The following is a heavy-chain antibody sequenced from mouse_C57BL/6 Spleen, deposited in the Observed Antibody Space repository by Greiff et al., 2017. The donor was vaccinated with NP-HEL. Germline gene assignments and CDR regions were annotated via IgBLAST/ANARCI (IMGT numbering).Heavy chain of an antibody. D-gene: IGHD1-1*01. J-gene: IGHJ2*01. CDR2: ISSGSSTI. CDR1: GFTFSDYG. V-gene: IGHV5-17*01. CDR3: ARGFSTTVVDY. Sequence: DVKLVESGGGLVKPGGSLKLSCAASGFTFSDYGMHWVRQAPEKGLEWVAYISSGSSTIYYADTVKGRFTISRDNAKNTLFLQRTSLRSEDTAMYYCARGFSTTVVDYWGQGTTLTVSS.